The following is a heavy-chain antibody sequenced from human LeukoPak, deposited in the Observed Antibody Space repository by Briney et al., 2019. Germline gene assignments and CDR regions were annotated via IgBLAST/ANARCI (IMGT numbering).Heavy chain of an antibody. Sequence: PGGSLRLSCAASGFIFSDHGMHWVRQAPGKGLEWVALIWSGSTTGLHSASVEGRFTISRDRNTLYLQMNGLKAEDSAVYFCARDIWNDARYFMDVWGIGTTVTVSS. CDR1: GFIFSDHG. D-gene: IGHD1-1*01. J-gene: IGHJ6*03. V-gene: IGHV3-33*01. CDR2: IWSGSTTG. CDR3: ARDIWNDARYFMDV.